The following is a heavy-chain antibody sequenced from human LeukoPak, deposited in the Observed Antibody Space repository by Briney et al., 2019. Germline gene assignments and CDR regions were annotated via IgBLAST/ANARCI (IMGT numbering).Heavy chain of an antibody. CDR1: GGSFSGYY. CDR2: INHSGST. V-gene: IGHV4-34*01. Sequence: SETLSLTCAVYGGSFSGYYWSWIRQPPGKGLEWIGEINHSGSTNYNPSLKSRVTISVDTSKNQFSLKLSSVTAADTAVYYCARHTRRKVRGVGPYYYYMDVWGKGTTVTISS. D-gene: IGHD3-10*01. J-gene: IGHJ6*03. CDR3: ARHTRRKVRGVGPYYYYMDV.